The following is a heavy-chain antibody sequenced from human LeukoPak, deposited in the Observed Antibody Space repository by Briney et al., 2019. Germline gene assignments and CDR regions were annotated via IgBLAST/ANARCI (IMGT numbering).Heavy chain of an antibody. J-gene: IGHJ4*02. Sequence: SETLTLTCTVSGGSISSSSYYWGWIRQPPGKGLEWIGSIFYSGTTYYNPSLKSRVTISVDTSKNQFSLKLSSVTAADTAVYSCVIHTRGSGDFDYWGQGTLVTVSS. V-gene: IGHV4-39*01. D-gene: IGHD3-10*01. CDR3: VIHTRGSGDFDY. CDR1: GGSISSSSYY. CDR2: IFYSGTT.